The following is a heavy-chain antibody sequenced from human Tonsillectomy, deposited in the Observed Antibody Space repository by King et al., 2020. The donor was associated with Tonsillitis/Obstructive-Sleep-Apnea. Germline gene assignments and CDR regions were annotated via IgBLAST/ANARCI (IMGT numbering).Heavy chain of an antibody. J-gene: IGHJ5*02. CDR1: GGSITSYY. CDR3: ARAQVGATSRGWFDP. D-gene: IGHD1-26*01. Sequence: QLPESGPGLVKPPETLSLTCSVSGGSITSYYWSWIRQPPGKGLEWIGYIYYSGSTIYNPSLKSRVTISVDTSKNQFSLKLGSVTAADTAVYYCARAQVGATSRGWFDPWVQGTLVTVSS. CDR2: IYYSGST. V-gene: IGHV4-59*08.